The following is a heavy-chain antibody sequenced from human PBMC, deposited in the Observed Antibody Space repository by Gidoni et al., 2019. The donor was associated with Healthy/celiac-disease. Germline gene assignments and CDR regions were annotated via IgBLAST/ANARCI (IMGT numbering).Heavy chain of an antibody. CDR1: GYTFTSYA. D-gene: IGHD1-1*01. CDR2: INAGNGNT. Sequence: QVQLVQSGAEVKKPGASVKVSCKASGYTFTSYAMHWVRQAPGQRLEWMGWINAGNGNTKYSQKFQGRVTITRDTSASTAYMELSSLRSEDTAVYYCARVPNWNGKPKYYYYYMDVWGKGTTVTVSS. CDR3: ARVPNWNGKPKYYYYYMDV. J-gene: IGHJ6*03. V-gene: IGHV1-3*01.